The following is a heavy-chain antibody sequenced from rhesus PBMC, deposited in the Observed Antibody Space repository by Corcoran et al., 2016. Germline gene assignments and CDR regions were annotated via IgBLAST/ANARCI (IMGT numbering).Heavy chain of an antibody. CDR2: INPYNGNT. CDR3: ARAREYLDFFDV. D-gene: IGHD3-3*01. CDR1: GYTFTDYY. Sequence: VQLVESGAEVKKPGSSVKVSCKASGYTFTDYYMHWVRQAPRQELEWMGWINPYNGNTKDAQKFQGRVTMTRDTSTSTAYMELSSLRSEDTAVYYCARAREYLDFFDVWGPGVLVTVSS. V-gene: IGHV1S2*01. J-gene: IGHJ5-1*01.